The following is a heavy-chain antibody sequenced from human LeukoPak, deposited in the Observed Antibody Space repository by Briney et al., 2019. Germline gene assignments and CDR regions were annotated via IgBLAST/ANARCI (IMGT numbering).Heavy chain of an antibody. CDR3: AKDAQRGFDYSNSLEY. CDR1: GFIFIHHA. V-gene: IGHV3-33*06. Sequence: GGSLRLSCAASGFIFIHHAMHWVRQAPGKGLQWVAVIWSDKSNRFYADSVRGRFTISRDDSRKTVSLQMERLTAEDTAIYYCAKDAQRGFDYSNSLEYWGQGALVTVAS. CDR2: IWSDKSNR. D-gene: IGHD4-11*01. J-gene: IGHJ4*02.